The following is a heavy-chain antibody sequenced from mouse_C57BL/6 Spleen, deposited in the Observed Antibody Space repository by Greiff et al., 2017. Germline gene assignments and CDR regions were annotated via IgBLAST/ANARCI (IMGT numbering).Heavy chain of an antibody. D-gene: IGHD2-12*01. CDR1: GYAFSSYW. Sequence: VQLQQSGAELVKPGASVKISCKASGYAFSSYWMNWVKQRPGKGLEWIGQIYPGDGDTNYNGKFKGKATLTADKSSSTAYMQLSSLTSEDSSVYFCARRTTLYYYAMDYWGQGTSVTVSS. J-gene: IGHJ4*01. CDR2: IYPGDGDT. CDR3: ARRTTLYYYAMDY. V-gene: IGHV1-80*01.